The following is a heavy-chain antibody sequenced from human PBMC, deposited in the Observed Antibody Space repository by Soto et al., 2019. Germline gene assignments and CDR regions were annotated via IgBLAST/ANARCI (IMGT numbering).Heavy chain of an antibody. CDR3: ARGLISGSHYSGGWYYFDS. CDR1: GGSFSDYI. D-gene: IGHD1-26*01. CDR2: INHIGSA. Sequence: QVQLQQSGAGLLKPSETLSLTCDVYGGSFSDYIWTWIRQTPGKGLQWIEQINHIGSANDNPSLKSRVTISVHTSSSQFSLELSSVTAADTAVYYCARGLISGSHYSGGWYYFDSWGQGTQVTVSS. V-gene: IGHV4-34*01. J-gene: IGHJ4*02.